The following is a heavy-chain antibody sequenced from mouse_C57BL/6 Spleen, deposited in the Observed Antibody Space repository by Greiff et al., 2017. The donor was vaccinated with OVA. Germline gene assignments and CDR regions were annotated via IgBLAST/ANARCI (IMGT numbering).Heavy chain of an antibody. J-gene: IGHJ4*01. CDR1: GFTFSSYG. Sequence: EVKLMESGGDLVKPGGSLKLSCAASGFTFSSYGMSWVRQTPDKRLEWVATISSGGSYTYYPDSVKGRFTISRDNAKNTLYLQMSSLKSEDTAMYYCSRYYYVGDYAMYYWGQGASVTVSS. D-gene: IGHD1-1*01. CDR3: SRYYYVGDYAMYY. V-gene: IGHV5-6*01. CDR2: ISSGGSYT.